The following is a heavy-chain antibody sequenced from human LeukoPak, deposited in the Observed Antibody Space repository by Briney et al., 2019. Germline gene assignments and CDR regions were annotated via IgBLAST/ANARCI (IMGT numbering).Heavy chain of an antibody. D-gene: IGHD5-12*01. CDR2: IIPIFGTA. J-gene: IGHJ5*02. V-gene: IGHV1-69*13. Sequence: SVKVSCKASGGTFSSYAISWVRQAPGQGLEWMGGIIPIFGTANYAQKFQGRVTITADESTSTAYMELSSLRSEDTAVYYCARVGSGCDQRWFDPWGQGTLVTVSS. CDR1: GGTFSSYA. CDR3: ARVGSGCDQRWFDP.